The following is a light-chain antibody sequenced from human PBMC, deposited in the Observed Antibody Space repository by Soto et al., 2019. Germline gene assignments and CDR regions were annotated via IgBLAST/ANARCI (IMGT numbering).Light chain of an antibody. Sequence: QSALTQPPSASGSPGQSVTISCTGTSTDLGGYNYVSWYQQHPGKAPKLMIYEVTKRPSGVPDRFSGSKSGNTASLTISGLQAEDEADYYCSSYPSSSTYVFGTGTKLTVL. V-gene: IGLV2-8*01. J-gene: IGLJ1*01. CDR1: STDLGGYNY. CDR3: SSYPSSSTYV. CDR2: EVT.